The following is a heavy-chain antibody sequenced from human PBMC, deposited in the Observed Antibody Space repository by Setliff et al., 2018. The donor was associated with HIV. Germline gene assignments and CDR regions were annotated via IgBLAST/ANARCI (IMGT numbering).Heavy chain of an antibody. D-gene: IGHD2-15*01. Sequence: ASVKVSCKASGNTFTNYYIHWVRQAPGQGLEWMGIINPSGGSPSYAQKFQGRVTMTRDTSTSTVYMELSSLRSEDTAVYYCARVWGCEGGSCSYYYYMDVWGKGTTVTVSS. CDR3: ARVWGCEGGSCSYYYYMDV. CDR2: INPSGGSP. J-gene: IGHJ6*03. V-gene: IGHV1-46*01. CDR1: GNTFTNYY.